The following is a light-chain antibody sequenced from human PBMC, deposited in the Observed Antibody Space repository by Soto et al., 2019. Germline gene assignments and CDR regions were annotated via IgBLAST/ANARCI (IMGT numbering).Light chain of an antibody. CDR3: QQRSNWPPIT. CDR1: ESVTHY. V-gene: IGKV3-11*01. CDR2: DVS. J-gene: IGKJ5*01. Sequence: VFAHSPATLFLSPGEKGTLSGRASESVTHYLAWYQQKPGQAPRLLVSDVSNRATGTPARFSGGGSGTDFTLTNSNLEPEDFAVYYCQQRSNWPPITFGQGTRLEI.